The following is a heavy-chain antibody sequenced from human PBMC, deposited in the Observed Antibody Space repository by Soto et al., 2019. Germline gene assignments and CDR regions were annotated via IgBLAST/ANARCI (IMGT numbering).Heavy chain of an antibody. Sequence: SVKVSCKAPGGTFSSYAISWVRQAPGQGLEWMGGIIPIFGAANYAQKFQGRVTITADKSTSTAYMELSSLRSEDTAAYYCARDTAYCGGDCSWGQGTMVTVSS. D-gene: IGHD2-21*02. V-gene: IGHV1-69*06. CDR1: GGTFSSYA. J-gene: IGHJ3*01. CDR2: IIPIFGAA. CDR3: ARDTAYCGGDCS.